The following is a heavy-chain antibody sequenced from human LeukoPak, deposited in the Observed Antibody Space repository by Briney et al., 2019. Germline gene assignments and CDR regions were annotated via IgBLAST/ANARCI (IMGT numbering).Heavy chain of an antibody. D-gene: IGHD4-17*01. Sequence: SETLSLTCTVSGGSISIYYWSWIRQPAGEGLEWIGRIYTSGTTHYNPSLKSRVTMSVDTSKNQFSLKLSSVTAADTAVYYCARLRSTYWYFDLWGRGTLVTVSS. V-gene: IGHV4-4*07. CDR1: GGSISIYY. CDR3: ARLRSTYWYFDL. CDR2: IYTSGTT. J-gene: IGHJ2*01.